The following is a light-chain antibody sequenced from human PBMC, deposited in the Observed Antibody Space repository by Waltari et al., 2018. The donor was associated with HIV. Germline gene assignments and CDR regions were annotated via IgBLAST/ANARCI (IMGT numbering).Light chain of an antibody. CDR2: SYG. CDR1: SSTIGSHP. CDR3: ATWDDSLNAWV. V-gene: IGLV1-44*01. J-gene: IGLJ3*02. Sequence: QSVLNQSPSASGTPGQRVIISCSGSSSTIGSHPVTCYQQFPGTAPKLLIYSYGQRPSGVPERFSGSKSATSASLAISGLRSEDEADYYCATWDDSLNAWVFGGGTKLTVL.